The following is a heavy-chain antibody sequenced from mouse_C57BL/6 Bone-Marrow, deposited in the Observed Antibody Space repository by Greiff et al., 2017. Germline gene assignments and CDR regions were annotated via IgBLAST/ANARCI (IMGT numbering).Heavy chain of an antibody. CDR3: TRGWLLRGFAY. V-gene: IGHV1-5*01. CDR2: IYPGNSDP. Sequence: VQLQQSGTVLARPGASVKMSCKTSGYTFTSYWMHWVKQRPGQGLEWIGAIYPGNSDPSYNQKFKGKAKLTAVTSASTAYMELSSLTNEDSAVNYCTRGWLLRGFAYWGQGTLVTVSA. J-gene: IGHJ3*01. D-gene: IGHD2-3*01. CDR1: GYTFTSYW.